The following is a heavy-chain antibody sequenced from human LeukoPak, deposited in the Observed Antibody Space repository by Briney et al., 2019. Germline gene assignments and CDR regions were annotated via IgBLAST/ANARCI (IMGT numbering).Heavy chain of an antibody. D-gene: IGHD3-10*01. CDR1: GYTFTSYG. J-gene: IGHJ6*04. CDR3: ARDRPTYGSGSLKVYYYGMDV. Sequence: ASVKVSCKASGYTFTSYGISWVRQAPGQGLEWMGWISAYNGNTNYAQKLQGRVTMTTDTSTSTAYMELRSLRSDDTPVYYCARDRPTYGSGSLKVYYYGMDVWGKGTTVTVSS. V-gene: IGHV1-18*04. CDR2: ISAYNGNT.